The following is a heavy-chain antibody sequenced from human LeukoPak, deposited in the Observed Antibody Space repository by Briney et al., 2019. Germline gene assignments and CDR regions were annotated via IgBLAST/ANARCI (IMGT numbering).Heavy chain of an antibody. CDR1: GFTFSRYW. CDR2: ISPDGSSA. V-gene: IGHV3-74*01. D-gene: IGHD3-3*01. Sequence: GGTLRLSCAASGFTFSRYWMHWVRQPPGKGLVGVSRISPDGSSAHYADSVNGRFTISRDNAKNTLYLQMNSRRAEDTAVYYCATLRGVVAFDDFDIWGQGTMVTVSS. CDR3: ATLRGVVAFDDFDI. J-gene: IGHJ3*02.